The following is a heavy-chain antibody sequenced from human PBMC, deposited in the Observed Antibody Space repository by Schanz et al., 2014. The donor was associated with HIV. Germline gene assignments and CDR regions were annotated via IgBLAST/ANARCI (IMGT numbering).Heavy chain of an antibody. Sequence: QVKLQQWGAGLLKPSETLSLTCAVYGGSFTGYYWSWIRQSPGKGLEWLGQINHRESTNYNPSLQSRATISLDTSKNQSSLRLSSVTAADTAVYYCARDNDPYYYDNSGYYDRLFDYWGQGTLVTVSS. J-gene: IGHJ4*02. CDR1: GGSFTGYY. D-gene: IGHD3-22*01. CDR3: ARDNDPYYYDNSGYYDRLFDY. V-gene: IGHV4-34*01. CDR2: INHREST.